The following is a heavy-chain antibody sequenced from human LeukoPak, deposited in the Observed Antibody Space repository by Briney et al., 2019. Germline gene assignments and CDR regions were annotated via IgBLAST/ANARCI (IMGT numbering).Heavy chain of an antibody. J-gene: IGHJ4*02. CDR1: GFTFSDYY. CDR2: ISSSSTYT. D-gene: IGHD4-17*01. Sequence: GGSLRLSCAASGFTFSDYYMTWIRQAPGKGLEWVSYISSSSTYTDYADSVKGRFTISRDNAKNSLYLQMNSLRAEDTAVYYCARDLTTVTTFDYWGQGTLVTVSS. CDR3: ARDLTTVTTFDY. V-gene: IGHV3-11*05.